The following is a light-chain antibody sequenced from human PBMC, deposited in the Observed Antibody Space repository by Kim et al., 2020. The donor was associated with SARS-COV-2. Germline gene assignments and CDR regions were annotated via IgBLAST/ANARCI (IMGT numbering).Light chain of an antibody. CDR1: ALPKQY. V-gene: IGLV3-25*03. J-gene: IGLJ2*01. Sequence: QRQTARITCSGDALPKQYAYWYQQKPGQAPVLVIYKDSERPSGIPERFSGSSSGTTVTLTISGVQAEDEADYYCQSADSSGTVVFGGGTQLTVL. CDR3: QSADSSGTVV. CDR2: KDS.